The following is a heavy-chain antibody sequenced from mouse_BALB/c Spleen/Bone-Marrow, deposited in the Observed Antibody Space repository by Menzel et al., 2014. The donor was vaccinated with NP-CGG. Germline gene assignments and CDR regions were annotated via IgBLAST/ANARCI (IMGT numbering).Heavy chain of an antibody. CDR2: IRNKANGYTT. J-gene: IGHJ3*01. Sequence: DVKLVESGGGLVQPGGSLRLSCATSGFTFTDNYMSWVCQPPGKALEWLGFIRNKANGYTTEYSASVKGRFTISRDNSQSILYLQMNTLRAEDSATYYCARDSDWFAYWGQGTLVTVSA. V-gene: IGHV7-3*02. CDR1: GFTFTDNY. CDR3: ARDSDWFAY.